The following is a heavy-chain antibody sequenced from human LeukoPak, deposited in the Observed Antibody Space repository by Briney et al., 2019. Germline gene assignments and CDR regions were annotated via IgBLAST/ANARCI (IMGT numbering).Heavy chain of an antibody. Sequence: PGGSLRLSCAASGFTFSNYWMHWVRQAPGEGLVWVSRINSDGSNTNYADSVKGRFTISRDNAKKTLYLQMNSLRVEDTAVYYCATSRPPTDWGQGTLVIVSS. J-gene: IGHJ4*02. V-gene: IGHV3-74*01. CDR2: INSDGSNT. CDR1: GFTFSNYW. CDR3: ATSRPPTD. D-gene: IGHD2/OR15-2a*01.